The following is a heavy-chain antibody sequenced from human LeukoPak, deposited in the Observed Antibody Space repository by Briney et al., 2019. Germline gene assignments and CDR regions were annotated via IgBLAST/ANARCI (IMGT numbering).Heavy chain of an antibody. J-gene: IGHJ3*02. V-gene: IGHV4-59*01. Sequence: PSETLSLTCIVSGASITTYSWNWLRQSPGKGLEWIGYFSLGGSGTTSYTSSLKSRVTISVDTSKNQFSLKLSSVTAADTAVYYCARTLDDAFDIWGQGTMVTVSS. CDR3: ARTLDDAFDI. CDR2: FSLGGSGTT. CDR1: GASITTYS. D-gene: IGHD1-1*01.